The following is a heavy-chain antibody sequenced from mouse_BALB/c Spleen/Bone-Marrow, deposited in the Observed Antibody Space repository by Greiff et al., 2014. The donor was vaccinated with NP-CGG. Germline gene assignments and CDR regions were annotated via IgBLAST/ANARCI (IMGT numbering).Heavy chain of an antibody. J-gene: IGHJ1*01. D-gene: IGHD1-1*01. CDR1: GYSFTGYT. CDR3: ASYYGSTWYFDV. Sequence: VQLKDSGPGLVKPGASMKISCKASGYSFTGYTMNWVKQSHGKNLEWIGLINPYNGGTTYNQYFKGKATLTVDRSSSTAYMELLSLTSEDSAVYYCASYYGSTWYFDVWGAGTTVTVSS. V-gene: IGHV1-18*01. CDR2: INPYNGGT.